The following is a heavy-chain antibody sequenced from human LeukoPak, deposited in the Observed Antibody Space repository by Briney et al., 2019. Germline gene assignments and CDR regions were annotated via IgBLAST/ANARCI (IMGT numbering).Heavy chain of an antibody. J-gene: IGHJ4*02. CDR3: ARVVVVTRYFDY. CDR2: IYYSGST. D-gene: IGHD2-15*01. V-gene: IGHV4-31*03. Sequence: SETLSLTCTVSGGSISSGGYYWSWIRQHPGKGLEWIGYIYYSGSTYHNPSLKSRVTISVATSKNQFSLKLSSVTAADTAVYYCARVVVVTRYFDYWGQGTLVTVSS. CDR1: GGSISSGGYY.